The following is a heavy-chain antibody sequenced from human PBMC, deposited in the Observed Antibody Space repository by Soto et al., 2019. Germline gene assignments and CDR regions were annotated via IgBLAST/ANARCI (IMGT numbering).Heavy chain of an antibody. J-gene: IGHJ4*02. D-gene: IGHD3-22*01. V-gene: IGHV4-61*03. CDR1: GASVSRGDYY. CDR3: VRVHADDSSGYSLEY. Sequence: QVQLQEAGPGLVKPSETLALNCSVSGASVSRGDYYWSWIRQPPGKGLEWIGYIYFSGATSYEPSRKSRVSISIDTFKNHFSMKLKSVTAADTAVYYCVRVHADDSSGYSLEYWGQGLLVRVS. CDR2: IYFSGAT.